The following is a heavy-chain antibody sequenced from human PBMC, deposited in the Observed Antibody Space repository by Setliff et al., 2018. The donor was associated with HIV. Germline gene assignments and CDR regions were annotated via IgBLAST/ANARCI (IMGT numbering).Heavy chain of an antibody. CDR2: FDPEDDET. D-gene: IGHD3-9*01. Sequence: ASVKVSCKVSGYSLTELSIHWVRQDPGEGLEWMGGFDPEDDETVYAEKFQGRVTMTEDTSTDTAYMALSSLRSEDTAMYYCATSGFYDILTGPTPGVFDIWGQGTMVTVSS. CDR3: ATSGFYDILTGPTPGVFDI. V-gene: IGHV1-24*01. J-gene: IGHJ3*02. CDR1: GYSLTELS.